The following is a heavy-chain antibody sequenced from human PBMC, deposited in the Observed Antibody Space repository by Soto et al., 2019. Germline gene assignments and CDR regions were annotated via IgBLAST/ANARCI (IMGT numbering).Heavy chain of an antibody. CDR2: ISSSGYI. J-gene: IGHJ3*02. V-gene: IGHV3-48*03. CDR3: TKEKSVMYSGYDAFDI. D-gene: IGHD5-12*01. CDR1: GFTFSSYE. Sequence: GSLRLSCAASGFTFSSYEMDWVRQAPGKGLEWVAYISSSGYIMYADSVKGRFTISRDNADNSLYLQMNSLRAEDTAVYYCTKEKSVMYSGYDAFDIWGRGTMGTVS.